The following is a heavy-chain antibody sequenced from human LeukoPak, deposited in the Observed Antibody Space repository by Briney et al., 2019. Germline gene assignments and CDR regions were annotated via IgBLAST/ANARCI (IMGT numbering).Heavy chain of an antibody. D-gene: IGHD3-22*01. CDR2: ISGSGGTT. CDR1: GFTFSSYG. CDR3: AKTSGYYSD. J-gene: IGHJ4*02. Sequence: GGSLRLSCAASGFTFSSYGMNWVRQALGKGLEWVSGISGSGGTTYYADSVKGRFTISRDNSKNSLSLQVSSLRAEDTAVYYCAKTSGYYSDWGQGTLVTVSS. V-gene: IGHV3-23*01.